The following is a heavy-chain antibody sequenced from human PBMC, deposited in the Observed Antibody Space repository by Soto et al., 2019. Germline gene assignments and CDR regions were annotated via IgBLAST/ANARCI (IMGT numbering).Heavy chain of an antibody. V-gene: IGHV3-30-3*01. D-gene: IGHD6-13*01. J-gene: IGHJ4*02. CDR3: ARVRAPGYSSSWPSNDY. Sequence: GVSLRLSCAASGFTFSSYAMHWVRQAPGKGLEWVAVISYDGSNKYYADSVKGRFTISRDNSKNTLYLQMNSLRAEDTAVYYCARVRAPGYSSSWPSNDYWGQGTLVTVAS. CDR2: ISYDGSNK. CDR1: GFTFSSYA.